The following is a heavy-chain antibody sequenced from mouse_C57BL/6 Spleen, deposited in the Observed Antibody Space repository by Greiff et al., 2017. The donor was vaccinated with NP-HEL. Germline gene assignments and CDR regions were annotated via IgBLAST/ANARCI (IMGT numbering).Heavy chain of an antibody. CDR3: ARDTPYYYGSSYWYFDV. D-gene: IGHD1-1*01. CDR1: GFTFSSYA. J-gene: IGHJ1*03. V-gene: IGHV5-4*01. Sequence: EVQLVESGGGLVKPGGSLKLSCAASGFTFSSYAMSWVRQTPEKRLEWVATISDGGSYTYYPDNVKGRFTISRDNAKNNLYLQMSHLKSEDTAMYYCARDTPYYYGSSYWYFDVWGTGTTVTVSS. CDR2: ISDGGSYT.